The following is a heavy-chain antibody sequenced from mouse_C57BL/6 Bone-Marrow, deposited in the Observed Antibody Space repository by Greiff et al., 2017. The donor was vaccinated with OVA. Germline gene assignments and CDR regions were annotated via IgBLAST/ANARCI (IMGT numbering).Heavy chain of an antibody. V-gene: IGHV1-26*01. D-gene: IGHD1-1*01. Sequence: EVQLQQSGPELVKPGASVKISCKASGYTFTDYYMNWVKQSHGKSLEWIGDINPNNGGTSYNQKFKGKATLTVDKSSSTAYMELRSLTSEDSAVYFCARKNKSGSSTWFAYWGQGTLVTVSA. J-gene: IGHJ3*01. CDR1: GYTFTDYY. CDR2: INPNNGGT. CDR3: ARKNKSGSSTWFAY.